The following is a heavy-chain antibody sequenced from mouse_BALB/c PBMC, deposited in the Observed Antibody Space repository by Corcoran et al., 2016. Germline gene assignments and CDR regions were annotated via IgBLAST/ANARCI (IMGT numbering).Heavy chain of an antibody. CDR1: GYSFTGYY. V-gene: IGHV1-34*02. CDR2: INPYNGAT. CDR3: ARRPYGNYAMDY. Sequence: VQLQQSGPELVKPGASVKISCKASGYSFTGYYMHWVKQSHVKSLEWIGRINPYNGATSYNQNFKDKASLTVDKSSSTAYMELHSLTSEDSAVYYCARRPYGNYAMDYWGQGTSVTVSS. J-gene: IGHJ4*01. D-gene: IGHD2-10*02.